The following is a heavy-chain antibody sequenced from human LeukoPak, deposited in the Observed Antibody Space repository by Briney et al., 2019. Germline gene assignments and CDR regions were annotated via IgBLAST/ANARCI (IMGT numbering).Heavy chain of an antibody. CDR2: IYYSGST. CDR3: ARASDPRDDAFDI. CDR1: GGSISSSSYY. J-gene: IGHJ3*02. V-gene: IGHV4-39*01. Sequence: SETLSLTCTVSGGSISSSSYYWGWIRQPPGKGLEWIGSIYYSGSTYYNPSLKSRVTISVDTSKNQFSLQLNSVTPEDTAVYYCARASDPRDDAFDIWGQGTMVTVSS.